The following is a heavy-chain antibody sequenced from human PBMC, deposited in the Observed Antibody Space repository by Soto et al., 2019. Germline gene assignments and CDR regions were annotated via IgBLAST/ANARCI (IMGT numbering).Heavy chain of an antibody. CDR1: GFTFSSYS. CDR2: ISSSSSYI. CDR3: ARDSREYSGYDTGNYYYMDV. J-gene: IGHJ6*03. D-gene: IGHD5-12*01. Sequence: GGSLRLSCAASGFTFSSYSMNWVRQAPGKGLEWVSSISSSSSYIYYADSVKGRFTISRDNAKNSLYLQMNSLRAEDTAVYYCARDSREYSGYDTGNYYYMDVWGKGTTVTVSS. V-gene: IGHV3-21*01.